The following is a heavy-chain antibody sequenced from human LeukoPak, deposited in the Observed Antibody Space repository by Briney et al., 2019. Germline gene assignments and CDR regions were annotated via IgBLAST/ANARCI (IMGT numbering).Heavy chain of an antibody. CDR2: INPSGGST. CDR1: GYTFTSYY. V-gene: IGHV1-46*01. Sequence: ASVKVSCKASGYTFTSYYMHWVRQAPGQGLEWMGIINPSGGSTSYAQKFQGRVTMTRDTSTSTVYMEQSSLRSEDTAVYYCARGGGTEWELPPAEYFQHWGQGTLVTVSS. D-gene: IGHD1-26*01. J-gene: IGHJ1*01. CDR3: ARGGGTEWELPPAEYFQH.